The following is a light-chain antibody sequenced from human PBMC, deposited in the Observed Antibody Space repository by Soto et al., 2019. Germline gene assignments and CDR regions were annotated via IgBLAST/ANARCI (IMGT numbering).Light chain of an antibody. V-gene: IGKV1-8*01. Sequence: AIRMTQSPSSLSASTGDRVTITCRASQGSSSYLAWYQQKPGKAPKLLIYAASTLQSGVPSRFSGSGSGTDFTLTISCLQSEDFATYYCQHYYSYPYTFGQGTKLEIK. CDR3: QHYYSYPYT. J-gene: IGKJ2*01. CDR2: AAS. CDR1: QGSSSY.